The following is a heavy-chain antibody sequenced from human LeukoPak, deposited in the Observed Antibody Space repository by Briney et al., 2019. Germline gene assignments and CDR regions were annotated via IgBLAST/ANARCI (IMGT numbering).Heavy chain of an antibody. Sequence: PGGSLRLSCAASGFAVSSNYMSWVRQAPGKGLEWVSSISSSSSYIYYADSVKGRFTISRDNAKNSLYLQMNSLRAEDTAVYYCARDLKDYKGVMDVWGKGTTVTVSS. CDR2: ISSSSSYI. J-gene: IGHJ6*03. V-gene: IGHV3-21*01. CDR1: GFAVSSNY. D-gene: IGHD4-11*01. CDR3: ARDLKDYKGVMDV.